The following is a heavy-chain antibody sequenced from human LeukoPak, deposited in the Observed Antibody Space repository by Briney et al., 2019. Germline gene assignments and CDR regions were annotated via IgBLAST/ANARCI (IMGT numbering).Heavy chain of an antibody. CDR1: GFTLSGYW. Sequence: GSLRLSCAASGFTLSGYWMNWVRQAPGKGLEWVANINLGGSAKLYGDSVKGRFTISRDNAKNSLDLQMNSLKVEDTAVYYCAAWGKYNYWGQGTLVTVSS. D-gene: IGHD7-27*01. CDR3: AAWGKYNY. V-gene: IGHV3-7*01. J-gene: IGHJ4*02. CDR2: INLGGSAK.